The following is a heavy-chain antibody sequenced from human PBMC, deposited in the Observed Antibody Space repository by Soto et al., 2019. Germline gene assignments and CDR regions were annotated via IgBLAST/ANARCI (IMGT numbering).Heavy chain of an antibody. CDR3: ARTPIHSSGWYPDY. Sequence: GESLKISCKGPGYSFTSYWIGWVRQMPGKGLERMGIIYPGDSDTRYSPSFQGQVAISADKSISTAYLQWSSLKASDTAMYYCARTPIHSSGWYPDYWGQGTLVTVSS. CDR1: GYSFTSYW. J-gene: IGHJ4*02. D-gene: IGHD6-19*01. CDR2: IYPGDSDT. V-gene: IGHV5-51*01.